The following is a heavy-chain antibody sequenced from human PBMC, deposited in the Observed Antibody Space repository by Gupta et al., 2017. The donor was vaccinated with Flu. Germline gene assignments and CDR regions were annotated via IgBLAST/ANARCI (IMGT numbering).Heavy chain of an antibody. D-gene: IGHD5-18*01. CDR1: GFTFSGYW. CDR3: ARGRDTGLIRAYLFDY. CDR2: IKQDGSEK. J-gene: IGHJ4*02. V-gene: IGHV3-7*04. Sequence: EVQLVESGGGLVQPGGSLRLSCAVPGFTFSGYWMNWVRQAPGKGLEWVDNIKQDGSEKNYVDSVKGRFTISRDNAETSLYLQLNSLRAEDTAVYYCARGRDTGLIRAYLFDYWGQGTLVTVSS.